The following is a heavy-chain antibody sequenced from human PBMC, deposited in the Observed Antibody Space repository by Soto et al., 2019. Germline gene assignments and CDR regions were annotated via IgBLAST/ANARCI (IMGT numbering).Heavy chain of an antibody. CDR3: ARDRQSSGWLDAFDI. CDR2: IFTGGST. Sequence: EVQLVESGGGLVQPGGYLRLSCAASGFTVSSNSMSWVRQAPGKGLEWVSVIFTGGSTYYADSVKGRFTISRHSSMNTVYLQMDSLRAEDTAVYYCARDRQSSGWLDAFDIWGQGTMVTVSS. V-gene: IGHV3-53*04. D-gene: IGHD6-19*01. CDR1: GFTVSSNS. J-gene: IGHJ3*02.